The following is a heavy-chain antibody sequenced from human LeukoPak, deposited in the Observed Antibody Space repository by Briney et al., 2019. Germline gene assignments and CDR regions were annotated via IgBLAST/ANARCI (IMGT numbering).Heavy chain of an antibody. CDR3: ARSSAGSGSPTDAFDI. CDR2: INHSGST. D-gene: IGHD1-26*01. J-gene: IGHJ3*02. V-gene: IGHV4-34*01. CDR1: GVSFSGYY. Sequence: SETLSLTCAVYGVSFSGYYWSWIRQPPGKGLEWIGEINHSGSTNYNLSLKSRVTISVDTSKNQFSLKLSSVTAADTAVYYCARSSAGSGSPTDAFDIWGQGTMVTVSS.